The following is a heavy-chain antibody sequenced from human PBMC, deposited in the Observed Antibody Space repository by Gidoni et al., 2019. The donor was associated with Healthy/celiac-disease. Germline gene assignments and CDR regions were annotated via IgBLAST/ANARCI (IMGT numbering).Heavy chain of an antibody. V-gene: IGHV3-9*01. CDR1: GFTFDDYA. Sequence: EVQLVESGGGLVQPGRSLRLSCAASGFTFDDYAMHWVRQAPGKGLEWVSGISWNSGSIGYADSVKGRFTISRDNAKNSLYLQMNSLRAEDTALYYCAKDIRGGRYYGMDVWGQGTTVTVSS. CDR2: ISWNSGSI. CDR3: AKDIRGGRYYGMDV. D-gene: IGHD3-10*01. J-gene: IGHJ6*02.